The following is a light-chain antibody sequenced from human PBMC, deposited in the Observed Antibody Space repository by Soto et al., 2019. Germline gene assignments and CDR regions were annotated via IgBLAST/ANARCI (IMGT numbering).Light chain of an antibody. CDR3: QQYNNWPPFMYT. Sequence: EIVLTQSPATLSLSPGERATLSCRTSQSVSNYLAWYQQKPGQAPRLLIYDASNRATGIPARFSGSGSGTEFTLTISSLQSEDFAVYYCQQYNNWPPFMYTFGQGTKVDIK. CDR1: QSVSNY. J-gene: IGKJ2*01. V-gene: IGKV3-11*01. CDR2: DAS.